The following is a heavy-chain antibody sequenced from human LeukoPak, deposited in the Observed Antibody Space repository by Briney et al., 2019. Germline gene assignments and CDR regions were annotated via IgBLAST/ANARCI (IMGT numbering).Heavy chain of an antibody. D-gene: IGHD3-22*01. Sequence: GGSLRLSCAASGFTFSSYAMSWVRQAPGKGLEWVSAISGSGGSTYYAGSVKGRFTISRDNSKNTLYLQMNSLRAGDTAVYYCAKDASSGYYYFDYWGQGTLVTVSS. CDR2: ISGSGGST. CDR1: GFTFSSYA. CDR3: AKDASSGYYYFDY. J-gene: IGHJ4*02. V-gene: IGHV3-23*01.